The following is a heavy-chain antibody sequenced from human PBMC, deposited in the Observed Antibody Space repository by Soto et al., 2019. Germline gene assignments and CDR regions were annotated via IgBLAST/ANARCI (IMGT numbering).Heavy chain of an antibody. CDR3: AKDPAHRGVIRGYGMDV. V-gene: IGHV3-43D*03. D-gene: IGHD3-10*01. J-gene: IGHJ6*02. CDR1: GFTFDDYA. Sequence: GGSLRLSCAASGFTFDDYAMHWVRQAPGKGLEWVSLISWDGGSTYYADSVKGRFTISRDNSKNSLYLQMNSLRAEDTALYYCAKDPAHRGVIRGYGMDVWGQGTTVTVSS. CDR2: ISWDGGST.